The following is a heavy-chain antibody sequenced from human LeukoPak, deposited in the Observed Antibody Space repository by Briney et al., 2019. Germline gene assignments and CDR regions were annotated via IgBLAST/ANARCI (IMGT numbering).Heavy chain of an antibody. Sequence: SETLSLTCIVTGGSISSSFYYWGWIRQPPGKGLEWIGSSYYSGSTDYNPSLKSRGTISVETSKNQFSLKLSSVTAADTAVYYCARAWGVIRSLDYWGQGTLVTVSS. CDR2: SYYSGST. CDR3: ARAWGVIRSLDY. V-gene: IGHV4-39*01. D-gene: IGHD3-10*01. J-gene: IGHJ4*02. CDR1: GGSISSSFYY.